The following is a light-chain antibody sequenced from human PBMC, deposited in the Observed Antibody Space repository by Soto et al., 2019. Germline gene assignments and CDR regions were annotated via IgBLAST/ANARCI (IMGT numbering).Light chain of an antibody. CDR1: QDINNY. J-gene: IGKJ4*01. V-gene: IGKV1-33*01. CDR2: GAS. CDR3: QQYDNLPRT. Sequence: DIQMTQSPSSLSASVGDRVTITCQASQDINNYLNRYQQKTGKAPKFLIYGASNLETGVQSRFSGSGSGTNFNSAISSLQPEDSATYYCQQYDNLPRTVGGGTKVEIK.